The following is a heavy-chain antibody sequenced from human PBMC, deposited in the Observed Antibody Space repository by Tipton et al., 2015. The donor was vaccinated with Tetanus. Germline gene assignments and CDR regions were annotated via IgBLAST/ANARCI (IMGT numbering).Heavy chain of an antibody. CDR1: GGSISNYY. Sequence: TLSLTCSVSGGSISNYYWNWIRQSPGKGLEWLGNIYYTGSTNHNPSLKSRVTISMDRSKNQISLQLTPVTAADTAVYYCARGITDGYNRRFDYWGQGTRVAVSP. D-gene: IGHD5-24*01. CDR2: IYYTGST. J-gene: IGHJ4*02. CDR3: ARGITDGYNRRFDY. V-gene: IGHV4-59*01.